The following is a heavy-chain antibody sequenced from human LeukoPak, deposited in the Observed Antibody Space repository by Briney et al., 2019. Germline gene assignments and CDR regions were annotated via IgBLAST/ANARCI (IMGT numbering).Heavy chain of an antibody. J-gene: IGHJ4*02. CDR1: GFSFSRYG. CDR2: IWYDGSNT. V-gene: IGHV3-33*01. CDR3: ASGATTRLDY. Sequence: PGGSLRLSCTASGFSFSRYGMHWVRLAPGKGLERVASIWYDGSNTNYVDSVKGRFTISRDNSKNTLYQQMNSVRAEDTAVYVCASGATTRLDYWGQGTLVTVSS. D-gene: IGHD1-26*01.